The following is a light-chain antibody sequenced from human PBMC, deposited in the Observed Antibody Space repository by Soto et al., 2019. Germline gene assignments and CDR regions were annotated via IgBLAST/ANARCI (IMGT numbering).Light chain of an antibody. CDR3: SSCRSINTGV. CDR2: EVS. Sequence: QSALTQPASVSGSPGQSITISCTGTSSDVGGYNYVSWYQQHPGKAPKLMIYEVSNRPSGVSNRFSGSKSGNTASLTISGLQAEDEADYYCSSCRSINTGVFGGGTKLTVL. V-gene: IGLV2-14*01. CDR1: SSDVGGYNY. J-gene: IGLJ2*01.